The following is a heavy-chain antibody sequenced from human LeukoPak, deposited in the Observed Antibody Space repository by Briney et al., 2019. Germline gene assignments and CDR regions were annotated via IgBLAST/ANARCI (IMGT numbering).Heavy chain of an antibody. CDR2: IYYSGST. Sequence: MTSQTLSLTCTVSGGSISSGGYYWSWIRQHPGKGLERIGYIYYSGSTYYNPSLKSRVTISVDTSKNQFSLKLSSVTAADTAVYYCARTYSSGWYGPFGMDVWGQGTTVTVSS. CDR1: GGSISSGGYY. J-gene: IGHJ6*02. V-gene: IGHV4-31*03. D-gene: IGHD6-19*01. CDR3: ARTYSSGWYGPFGMDV.